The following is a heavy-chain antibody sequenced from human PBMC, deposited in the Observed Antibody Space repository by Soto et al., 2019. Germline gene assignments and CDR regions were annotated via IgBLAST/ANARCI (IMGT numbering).Heavy chain of an antibody. D-gene: IGHD3-3*01. CDR2: IIPMFGTA. CDR1: GGTFCSYA. Sequence: QVQLVQSGTEVKRPGSSVNVSCKASGGTFCSYAVSWVRQAPGQGLEWMGGIIPMFGTANYAPNFQDRVTITADASTSIAYMDLSRLRSDDTAVYYCATGPFRFLEGTQSYNWLDPWGQGTLVIVTS. J-gene: IGHJ5*02. CDR3: ATGPFRFLEGTQSYNWLDP. V-gene: IGHV1-69*12.